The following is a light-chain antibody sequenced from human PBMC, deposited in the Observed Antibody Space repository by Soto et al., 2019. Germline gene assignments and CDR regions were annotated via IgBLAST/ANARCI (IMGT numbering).Light chain of an antibody. CDR2: KAS. J-gene: IGKJ1*01. V-gene: IGKV1-5*03. Sequence: DIHMTQSPSTLSAPLGDRVIITCRASQSISYWLAWYQQKPGKAPNLLIYKASTLESGVPSRFSGSGSGTEFTLTISSLQPDDFATYYCQHYDSYSGTFGQGTKVDIK. CDR1: QSISYW. CDR3: QHYDSYSGT.